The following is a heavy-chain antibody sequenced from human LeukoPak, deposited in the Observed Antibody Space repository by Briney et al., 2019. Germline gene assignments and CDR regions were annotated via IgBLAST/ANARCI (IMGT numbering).Heavy chain of an antibody. CDR3: ARESIATSYYYYGMDV. Sequence: GASVKVSCKASGYTFTSYGISWVRQAPGQGLEWMGWISAYNGNTNYAQKLQGRVTMTTDTSTSTAYMELRSLRSDDTAVYYCARESIATSYYYYGMDVWGQGTTVTVSS. CDR2: ISAYNGNT. J-gene: IGHJ6*02. V-gene: IGHV1-18*01. CDR1: GYTFTSYG. D-gene: IGHD2-21*01.